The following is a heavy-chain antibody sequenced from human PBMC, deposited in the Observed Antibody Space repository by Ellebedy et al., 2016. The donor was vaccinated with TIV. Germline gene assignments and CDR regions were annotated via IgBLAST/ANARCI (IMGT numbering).Heavy chain of an antibody. Sequence: GSLRLSXTVSDDSISSSSYYWGWIRQPPGKGLEWIGSIYNSGSTYYNPSLRSRVTISVDTSKNQFSLKLSSVTAADTAVYYCASELVATIYYWGQGTLVTVSS. CDR2: IYNSGST. D-gene: IGHD5-12*01. CDR1: DDSISSSSYY. CDR3: ASELVATIYY. V-gene: IGHV4-39*07. J-gene: IGHJ4*02.